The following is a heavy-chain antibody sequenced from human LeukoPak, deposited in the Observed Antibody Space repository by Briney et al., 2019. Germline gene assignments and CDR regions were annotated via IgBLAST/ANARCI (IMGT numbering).Heavy chain of an antibody. CDR2: IYYSGST. D-gene: IGHD2-15*01. CDR1: GGSVNSGSYY. V-gene: IGHV4-61*01. Sequence: SETLSLTCTVSGGSVNSGSYYWSWIRQPPGKRLEWIGFIYYSGSTNYNPSLKSRVNISLDTSKNQFSLKVSSVTAADTAVYYCARVHSFNWFDPWGQGTLVIVSS. J-gene: IGHJ5*02. CDR3: ARVHSFNWFDP.